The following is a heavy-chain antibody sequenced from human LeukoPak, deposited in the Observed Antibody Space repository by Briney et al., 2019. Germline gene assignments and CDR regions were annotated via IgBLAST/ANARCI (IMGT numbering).Heavy chain of an antibody. J-gene: IGHJ4*02. CDR1: GFTFSNAW. CDR3: STTYYYDSSEGY. V-gene: IGHV3-15*07. D-gene: IGHD3-22*01. CDR2: IKSKTDGGTT. Sequence: GGSLRLSCAASGFTFSNAWMNWVRQAPGRGLEWVGRIKSKTDGGTTDYAAPVKGRFTISRDDSKNTLYLQMNSLKTEDTAVYYCSTTYYYDSSEGYWGQGTLVTVSS.